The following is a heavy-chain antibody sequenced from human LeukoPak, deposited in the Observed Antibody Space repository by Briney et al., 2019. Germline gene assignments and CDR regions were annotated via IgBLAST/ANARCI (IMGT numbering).Heavy chain of an antibody. CDR2: INPNSGGT. V-gene: IGHV1-2*02. CDR1: GYTFTGYY. D-gene: IGHD3-10*01. Sequence: GASVKVSCKASGYTFTGYYMHWVRQAPGRGLEWMGWINPNSGGTNYAQKFQGRVTMTRDTSISTAYMELSRLRSDDTAVYYCASFGDSGSGSYYYYYMDVWGKGTTVTVSS. J-gene: IGHJ6*03. CDR3: ASFGDSGSGSYYYYYMDV.